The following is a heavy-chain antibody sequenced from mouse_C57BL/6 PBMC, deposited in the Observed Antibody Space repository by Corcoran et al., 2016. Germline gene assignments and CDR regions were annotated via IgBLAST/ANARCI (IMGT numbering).Heavy chain of an antibody. V-gene: IGHV9-3*01. Sequence: QIQLVESGPELKKPGETVKISCTASGYTFATYGMSWVKQAPGKGLRWMGWINTYSGVPTYADDFKGRFAFSLETSASTAYLQINNLKNEDTATYVCAHLYHGNSLFYFDYCGQGTTLTVSA. D-gene: IGHD2-1*01. CDR3: AHLYHGNSLFYFDY. CDR1: GYTFATYG. J-gene: IGHJ2*01. CDR2: INTYSGVP.